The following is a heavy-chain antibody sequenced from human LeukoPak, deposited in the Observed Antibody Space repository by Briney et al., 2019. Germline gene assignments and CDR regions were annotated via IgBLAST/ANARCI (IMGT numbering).Heavy chain of an antibody. Sequence: PGGSLRLSSVASGFTFDDYAMHWVRQTPGKGLEWVSVINGDGGRTYYAESVKGRFTISRDNSKNSLYLQMNSLRTEDTALYYCAKAERFCTSTSCYSLDYWGQGTLVTVSS. J-gene: IGHJ4*02. CDR2: INGDGGRT. V-gene: IGHV3-43*02. CDR3: AKAERFCTSTSCYSLDY. D-gene: IGHD2-2*02. CDR1: GFTFDDYA.